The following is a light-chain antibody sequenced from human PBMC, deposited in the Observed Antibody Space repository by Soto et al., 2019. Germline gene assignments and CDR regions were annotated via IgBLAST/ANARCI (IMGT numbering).Light chain of an antibody. Sequence: QSVLTQPRSVSGSPGQSVTISCTGTGSDVGGYNYVSWYQQHPGKAPKLMIYDVSKRPSGVPDRFSGSKSGNTASLTTSGLQAEDEADYYCCSYAGSYTFVFGTGTKVTVL. CDR3: CSYAGSYTFV. CDR2: DVS. V-gene: IGLV2-11*01. CDR1: GSDVGGYNY. J-gene: IGLJ1*01.